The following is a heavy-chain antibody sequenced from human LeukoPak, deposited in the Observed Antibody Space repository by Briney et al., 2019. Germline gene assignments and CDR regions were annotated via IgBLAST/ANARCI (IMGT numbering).Heavy chain of an antibody. V-gene: IGHV3-23*01. CDR1: GFTFSTYA. CDR3: ARRHFDWLLSVYYGMDV. Sequence: GGSLRLSCAASGFTFSTYAMSWVRRAPARGLEWVSSIRGGGDTFYADSVKGRFTLSRDDSRNTVYLQLNNLRVEDTAVYYCARRHFDWLLSVYYGMDVWGQGTTVTVSS. J-gene: IGHJ6*02. D-gene: IGHD3-9*01. CDR2: IRGGGDT.